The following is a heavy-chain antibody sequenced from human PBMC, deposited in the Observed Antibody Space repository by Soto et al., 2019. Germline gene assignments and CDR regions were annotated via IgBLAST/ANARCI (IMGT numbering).Heavy chain of an antibody. Sequence: PGGSLRLSCAASGFTFSDFEMTWVRQAPGKGLEWVSYTSSSGSRIYYADSVKGRFTISGDNANNSLYLQLNSLRVEDTAVYYCARVAGLRPLRLDYWGQGALVTVS. CDR2: TSSSGSRI. D-gene: IGHD4-17*01. CDR1: GFTFSDFE. V-gene: IGHV3-48*03. CDR3: ARVAGLRPLRLDY. J-gene: IGHJ4*02.